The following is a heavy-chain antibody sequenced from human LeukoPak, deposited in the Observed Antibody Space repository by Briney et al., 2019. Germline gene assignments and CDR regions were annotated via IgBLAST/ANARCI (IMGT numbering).Heavy chain of an antibody. CDR1: GFTFNDYA. V-gene: IGHV3-9*01. J-gene: IGHJ4*02. Sequence: GGSLRLSCAASGFTFNDYALHWVRQAPGKGLEWVSGISWNSGSIGYADSVKGRFTISRDNSKNTLYLQMNSLRVEDTAVYYCAKAQIAFDWLGPIDYWGQGALVTVSS. CDR2: ISWNSGSI. CDR3: AKAQIAFDWLGPIDY. D-gene: IGHD3-9*01.